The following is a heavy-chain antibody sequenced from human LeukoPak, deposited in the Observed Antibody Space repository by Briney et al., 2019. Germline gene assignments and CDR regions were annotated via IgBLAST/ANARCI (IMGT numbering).Heavy chain of an antibody. D-gene: IGHD1-20*01. CDR2: ISSSSSYI. CDR1: GFTFSSYS. V-gene: IGHV3-21*04. Sequence: GALRLSCAASGFTFSSYSMNWVRQAPGKGLEWVSSISSSSSYIYYADSVKGRFTISRDNAKNSLYLQMNSLRAEDTAVYYCARTDNWNWFDPWGQGTLVTVSS. J-gene: IGHJ5*02. CDR3: ARTDNWNWFDP.